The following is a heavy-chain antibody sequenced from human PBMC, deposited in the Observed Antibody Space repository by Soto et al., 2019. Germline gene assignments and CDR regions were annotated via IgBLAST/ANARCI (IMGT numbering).Heavy chain of an antibody. CDR2: INPSSSAT. CDR1: GYTITSYY. V-gene: IGHV1-46*01. J-gene: IGHJ6*02. D-gene: IGHD2-2*01. CDR3: ARGYCSSVYCYRLYYYDMGV. Sequence: ASVKVSCKASGYTITSYYMHWVRQAPGQGLEWMGIINPSSSATRYSQKFQGRVTMTRDVSTSTVYMEMSGLRSEDTAVYYCARGYCSSVYCYRLYYYDMGVRCQGTTVTVSS.